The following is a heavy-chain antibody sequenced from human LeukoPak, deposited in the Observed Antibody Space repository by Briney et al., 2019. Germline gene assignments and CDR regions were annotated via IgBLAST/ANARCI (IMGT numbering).Heavy chain of an antibody. J-gene: IGHJ5*02. V-gene: IGHV3-48*02. CDR3: ARDGAYYDFWSGYNNWFDP. Sequence: PGGSLRLSCAASGFTFSSYSMNWVRQAPGKGLEWVSYISTSSSTIYYADPVKGRFTISRDNAKNSLYLQMNSLRDEDTAVYYCARDGAYYDFWSGYNNWFDPWGQGTLVTVSS. CDR2: ISTSSSTI. CDR1: GFTFSSYS. D-gene: IGHD3-3*01.